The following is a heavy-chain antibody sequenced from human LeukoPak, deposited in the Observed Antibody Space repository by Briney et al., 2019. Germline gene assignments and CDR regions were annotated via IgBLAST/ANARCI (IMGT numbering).Heavy chain of an antibody. CDR1: GFTFSSNA. V-gene: IGHV3-23*01. CDR2: ISGSGGGT. Sequence: GGSLRLSCAASGFTFSSNAMSWVRQAPGKGLEWFSAISGSGGGTYYADSVKGRFTISRDNSKNTLYVQVNSLGTEDTAAYYCAKGSYYDSSGSFYFDYWGQGTLVTVSS. D-gene: IGHD3-22*01. J-gene: IGHJ4*02. CDR3: AKGSYYDSSGSFYFDY.